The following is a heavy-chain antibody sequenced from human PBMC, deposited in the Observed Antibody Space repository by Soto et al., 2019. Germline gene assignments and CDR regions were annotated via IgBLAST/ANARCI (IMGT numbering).Heavy chain of an antibody. CDR2: INAGNGNT. J-gene: IGHJ4*02. CDR3: ARSIVVVTAADY. V-gene: IGHV1-3*01. CDR1: GYTFTSYA. Sequence: QVQLVQSGAEVKKPGASVKVSCKASGYTFTSYAMHWVRQAPGQRLEWMGWINAGNGNTKYSQKFQGRVTITRDTAASTAYRELSSLRSEDTAVYYCARSIVVVTAADYWGKGTLVTVSS. D-gene: IGHD2-21*02.